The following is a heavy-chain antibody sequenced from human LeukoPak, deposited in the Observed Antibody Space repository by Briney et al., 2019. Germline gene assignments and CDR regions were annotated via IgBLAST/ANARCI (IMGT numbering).Heavy chain of an antibody. J-gene: IGHJ4*02. D-gene: IGHD2-15*01. CDR1: GFTFSDYY. V-gene: IGHV3-11*01. CDR3: ARDRGVVIAAMGYYFDY. CDR2: ITNRGSTI. Sequence: GGSLRLSCAASGFTFSDYYMSWIRQAPGKGLEWISYITNRGSTIYYADSVKGRFTISRDNAKNSLYLQMNNLRVEDTAVYYRARDRGVVIAAMGYYFDYWSQGTLVTVSS.